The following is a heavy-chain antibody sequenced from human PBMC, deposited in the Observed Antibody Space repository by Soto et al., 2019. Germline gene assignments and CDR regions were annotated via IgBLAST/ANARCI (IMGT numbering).Heavy chain of an antibody. J-gene: IGHJ4*02. CDR3: ATYYFGSGSYYRFDN. CDR1: GGTFSSYR. V-gene: IGHV1-69*13. CDR2: IVPIYRTA. D-gene: IGHD3-10*01. Sequence: GASVKVSCKASGGTFSSYRINWVRQAPGQGLEWVGGIVPIYRTADYAQKFQGRVTITADESARTSYMELRSLKSQDTAVYFCATYYFGSGSYYRFDNWGQGTLVTVSS.